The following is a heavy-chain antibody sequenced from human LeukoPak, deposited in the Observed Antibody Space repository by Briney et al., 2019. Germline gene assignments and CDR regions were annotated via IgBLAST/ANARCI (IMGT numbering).Heavy chain of an antibody. Sequence: GGSLRLSCAASRFTVSSNYMSWVRQAPGKGLEWVSVIYSGGSTYYADSVKGRFTISRDNSKNTLYLQMNSLRAEDTAVYYCAKDRRRYYDFWSGYSSLNDYWGQGTLVTVSS. CDR3: AKDRRRYYDFWSGYSSLNDY. J-gene: IGHJ4*02. CDR1: RFTVSSNY. D-gene: IGHD3-3*01. V-gene: IGHV3-66*01. CDR2: IYSGGST.